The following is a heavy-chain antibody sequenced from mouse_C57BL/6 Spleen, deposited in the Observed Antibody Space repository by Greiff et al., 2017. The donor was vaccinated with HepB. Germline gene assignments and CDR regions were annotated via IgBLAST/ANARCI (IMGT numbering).Heavy chain of an antibody. CDR2: ILLGGGST. Sequence: VQLQQSGAELMKPGDSVKLSCKATGYTFTGYWIEWVKQRPGHGLEWIGEILLGGGSTNYNEKFKGKAKFTADTTSNTASMQLSSLTTEDSAIYYCAGRDYSTSAWFAYWGQGTLVTVSA. CDR1: GYTFTGYW. J-gene: IGHJ3*01. V-gene: IGHV1-9*01. D-gene: IGHD2-5*01. CDR3: AGRDYSTSAWFAY.